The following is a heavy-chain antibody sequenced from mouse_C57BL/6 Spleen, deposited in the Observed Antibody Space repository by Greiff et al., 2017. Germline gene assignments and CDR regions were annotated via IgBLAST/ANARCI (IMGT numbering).Heavy chain of an antibody. CDR2: IHPNSGST. D-gene: IGHD1-1*01. J-gene: IGHJ4*01. V-gene: IGHV1-64*01. CDR3: GDYSNRYYYDMDD. CDR1: GYTFTSYS. Sequence: VQLQQPGAELVKPGASVKLSCKASGYTFTSYSMYWVKQTPGQGLEWIGMIHPNSGSTNYNETFKSKDTLTVDKSSSTAYMQLSSLTSEDSAVYYCGDYSNRYYYDMDDWGKGTSVTVSS.